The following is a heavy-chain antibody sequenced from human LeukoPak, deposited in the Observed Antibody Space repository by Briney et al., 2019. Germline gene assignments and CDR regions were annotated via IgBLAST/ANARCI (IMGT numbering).Heavy chain of an antibody. CDR3: ARLDYEAYIWFDP. Sequence: TGGSLRLSCAASGFTVSSNYMSWVRQAPGKGLEWVSVIYSGGSTYYADSVKGRFSISRDNSKNTLYLQMNSLRAEDTAVYYCARLDYEAYIWFDPWGQGALVTVSS. CDR1: GFTVSSNY. D-gene: IGHD4-17*01. CDR2: IYSGGST. V-gene: IGHV3-53*01. J-gene: IGHJ5*02.